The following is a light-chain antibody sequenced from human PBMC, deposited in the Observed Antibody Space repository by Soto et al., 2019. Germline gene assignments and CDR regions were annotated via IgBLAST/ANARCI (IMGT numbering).Light chain of an antibody. CDR3: CSYAGSYTLV. J-gene: IGLJ1*01. CDR2: DVS. V-gene: IGLV2-11*01. Sequence: HSVLTQARSVSGFPGQSVTISCTGTSSDVGGYNYVSWYQQHPGKAPKLMIYDVSKRPSGVPDRFSGSKSGNTASLTISGLQAEDEADYYCCSYAGSYTLVFGTGTKVTVL. CDR1: SSDVGGYNY.